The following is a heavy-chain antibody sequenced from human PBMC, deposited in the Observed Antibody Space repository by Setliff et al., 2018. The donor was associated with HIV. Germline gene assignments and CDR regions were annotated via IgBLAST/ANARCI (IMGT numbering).Heavy chain of an antibody. CDR3: AKYSGWDPGMFRLRWAYYDY. J-gene: IGHJ4*02. Sequence: GGSLRLSCAASGFTFSSYAMSWVRQAPGKGLEWVSTISTSGADTYDAHSMKGRFTISRDNSKNTLYLQMNSLRADDTAVYYRAKYSGWDPGMFRLRWAYYDYWGQGTLVTVSS. V-gene: IGHV3-23*01. D-gene: IGHD3-10*01. CDR1: GFTFSSYA. CDR2: ISTSGADT.